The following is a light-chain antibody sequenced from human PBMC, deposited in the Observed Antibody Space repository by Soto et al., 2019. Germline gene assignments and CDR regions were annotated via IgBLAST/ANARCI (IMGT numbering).Light chain of an antibody. CDR1: QTVGSY. CDR2: DAS. V-gene: IGKV3-11*01. J-gene: IGKJ5*01. Sequence: EIVLTQSPATLSLSPGERATLSCRASQTVGSYLAWYQQKPGQAPRLLIYDASNRATGIPARFSGTGSGTDFTLPIISLEPEDFAVYYCQQRYNWPPITFGQGTRLEIK. CDR3: QQRYNWPPIT.